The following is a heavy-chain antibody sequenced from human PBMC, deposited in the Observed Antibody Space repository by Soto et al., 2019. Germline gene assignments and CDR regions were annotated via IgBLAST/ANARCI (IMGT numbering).Heavy chain of an antibody. V-gene: IGHV4-4*07. CDR3: ARDMVPVAGKNWFDP. J-gene: IGHJ5*02. CDR2: IYTSGST. D-gene: IGHD3-10*01. Sequence: FLTYTVSGGSISSYYWSWIRQPAGKGLEWIGRIYTSGSTNYNPSLKSRVTMSVDTSKNQFSLKLSSVTAADTAVYYCARDMVPVAGKNWFDPWGQGTLVTVPS. CDR1: GGSISSYY.